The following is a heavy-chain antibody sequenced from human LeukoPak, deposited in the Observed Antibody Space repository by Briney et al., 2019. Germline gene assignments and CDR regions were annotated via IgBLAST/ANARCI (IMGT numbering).Heavy chain of an antibody. CDR1: GYTFTSYY. CDR3: ARESVPYYDSSGYYFPFDY. Sequence: ASVKVSCKASGYTFTSYYMHWVRQAPGQGLEWVGIINPSGGSTSYAQKFQGRVTMTRDTSTSTVYMELSSLRSEDTAVYYCARESVPYYDSSGYYFPFDYWGQGTLVTVSS. CDR2: INPSGGST. J-gene: IGHJ4*02. V-gene: IGHV1-46*01. D-gene: IGHD3-22*01.